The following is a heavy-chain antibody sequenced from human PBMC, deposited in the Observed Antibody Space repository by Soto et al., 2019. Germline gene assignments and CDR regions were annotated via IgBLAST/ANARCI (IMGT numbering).Heavy chain of an antibody. Sequence: GGSLRLSCAASGFTFSSYSMNWVRQAPGKGLEWVSSISSSSSYIYYADSVKGRFTISRDNAKNSLYLQMNSLRAEDTAVYYCARDNSGSYSYYYYGMDVWGQGTTVTVSS. CDR3: ARDNSGSYSYYYYGMDV. D-gene: IGHD1-26*01. CDR1: GFTFSSYS. V-gene: IGHV3-21*01. CDR2: ISSSSSYI. J-gene: IGHJ6*02.